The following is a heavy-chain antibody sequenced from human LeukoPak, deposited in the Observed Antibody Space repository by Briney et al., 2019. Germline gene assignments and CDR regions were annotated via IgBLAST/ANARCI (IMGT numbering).Heavy chain of an antibody. D-gene: IGHD3-3*01. CDR2: TYYRSMWYN. V-gene: IGHV6-1*01. CDR3: TRDVSDFGMDV. Sequence: SQTLSLTCAISGDSVSSDSAAWNWVRQSPSGGLEWLGRTYYRSMWYNDSALSVESRITINPDTSKNRLSLQLRSVTPEDTAVYFCTRDVSDFGMDVWGQGTTVTVSS. CDR1: GDSVSSDSAA. J-gene: IGHJ6*02.